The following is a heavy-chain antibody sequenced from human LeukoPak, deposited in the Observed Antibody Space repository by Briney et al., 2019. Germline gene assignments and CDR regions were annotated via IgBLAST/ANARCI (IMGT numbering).Heavy chain of an antibody. V-gene: IGHV4-30-2*01. D-gene: IGHD2-2*01. Sequence: PSETLSLTCAVSGGSISSGGYSWSWIRQPPGKGLEWIGYIYHSGSTYYNPSLKSRVTISVDRSKNQFSLKLSSVTAADTAVYYCARGLGVPAARFRSWGQGTLVTVSS. CDR2: IYHSGST. CDR1: GGSISSGGYS. J-gene: IGHJ5*02. CDR3: ARGLGVPAARFRS.